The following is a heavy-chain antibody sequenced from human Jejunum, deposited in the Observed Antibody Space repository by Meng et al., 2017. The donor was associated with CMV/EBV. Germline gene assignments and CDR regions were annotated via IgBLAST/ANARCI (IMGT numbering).Heavy chain of an antibody. Sequence: CGASGFTFSSSCMHWVSQAPRKGLEYVSAISSNGRGTYYADSVKGRFTISRDNSKNTLYLQMGSLRTEDMAVYYCARAYSRAYDYWGQGTLVTVSS. J-gene: IGHJ4*02. CDR3: ARAYSRAYDY. CDR1: GFTFSSSC. CDR2: ISSNGRGT. D-gene: IGHD3-16*01. V-gene: IGHV3-64*02.